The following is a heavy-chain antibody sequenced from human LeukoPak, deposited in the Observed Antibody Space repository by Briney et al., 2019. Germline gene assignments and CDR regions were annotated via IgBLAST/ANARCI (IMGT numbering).Heavy chain of an antibody. J-gene: IGHJ6*02. Sequence: PGSSVKVSCKASGGTFNTYAITWVRQAPGQGLEWMGRIVPILDVADYAQMFQGRVTLTADRSTSTVYMELSSLRFEDTAIYYCARFPVRGYTYGPLIHHMDVWGQETTVAVSS. V-gene: IGHV1-69*04. CDR2: IVPILDVA. CDR3: ARFPVRGYTYGPLIHHMDV. CDR1: GGTFNTYA. D-gene: IGHD5-18*01.